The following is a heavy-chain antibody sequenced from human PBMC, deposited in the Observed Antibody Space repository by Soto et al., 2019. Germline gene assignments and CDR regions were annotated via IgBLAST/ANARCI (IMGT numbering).Heavy chain of an antibody. Sequence: QVQLVQSGAEVKKPGASVKVSCKASGYTFTSYAMHWVRQAPGQRLEWMGWINASNGNTKYAQKFQGRVTMTRDTTSRTAYIELMSRISEDTAVYYCCPSGSSRTLDYWGQGTLVTVSS. D-gene: IGHD3-16*02. CDR1: GYTFTSYA. J-gene: IGHJ4*02. V-gene: IGHV1-3*01. CDR3: CPSGSSRTLDY. CDR2: INASNGNT.